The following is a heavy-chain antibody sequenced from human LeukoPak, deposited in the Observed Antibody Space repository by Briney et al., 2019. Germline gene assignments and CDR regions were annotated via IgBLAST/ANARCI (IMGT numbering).Heavy chain of an antibody. D-gene: IGHD4-23*01. CDR3: ARHFDDYGGNTFFSGRKNDAFDI. V-gene: IGHV4-34*01. CDR2: INHSGST. J-gene: IGHJ3*02. Sequence: SETLSLTCAVYGGSFSGYYWSWIRQPPGKGLEWIGEINHSGSTNYNPSLKSRVTISVDTSKNQFSLKLSSVTAADTAVYYCARHFDDYGGNTFFSGRKNDAFDIWGQGTMVTVSS. CDR1: GGSFSGYY.